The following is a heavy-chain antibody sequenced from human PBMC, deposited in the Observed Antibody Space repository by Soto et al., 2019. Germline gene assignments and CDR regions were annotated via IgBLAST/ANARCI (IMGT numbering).Heavy chain of an antibody. CDR3: ARGTEQQLVR. CDR2: INHSGST. CDR1: GGSFSGYY. D-gene: IGHD6-13*01. Sequence: SETLSLTCAVYGGSFSGYYWSWIRQPPGKGLEWIGEINHSGSTNYNPSLKSRVTISVDTSKNQFSLKLSSVTAADTAVYYRARGTEQQLVRWGQGTLVTVSS. J-gene: IGHJ4*02. V-gene: IGHV4-34*01.